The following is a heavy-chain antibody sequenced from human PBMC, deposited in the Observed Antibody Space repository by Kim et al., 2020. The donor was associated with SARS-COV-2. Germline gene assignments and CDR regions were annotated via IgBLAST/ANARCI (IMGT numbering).Heavy chain of an antibody. CDR3: ARVLLYAYYYILTGYPLSGYYGMDV. CDR2: ISAYNGNT. V-gene: IGHV1-18*01. Sequence: ASVKVSCKASGYTFTSYGISWVRQAPGQGLEWMGWISAYNGNTNYAQKLQGRVTMTTDTSTSTAYMELRSLRSDDTAVYYCARVLLYAYYYILTGYPLSGYYGMDVWGQGTTVTVPS. J-gene: IGHJ6*02. CDR1: GYTFTSYG. D-gene: IGHD3-9*01.